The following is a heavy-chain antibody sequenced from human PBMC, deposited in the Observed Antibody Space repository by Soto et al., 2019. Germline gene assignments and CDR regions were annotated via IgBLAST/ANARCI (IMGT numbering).Heavy chain of an antibody. Sequence: PGGSLRLSCAASGFTFSSYGMHWVRQAPGKGLEWVAVISYDGSNKYYADSVKGRFTISRDNSKNTLYLQMNSLRAEDTAVYYCAKEYSSGWYKFKYFDYWGQGTLVTVSS. D-gene: IGHD6-19*01. CDR1: GFTFSSYG. J-gene: IGHJ4*02. V-gene: IGHV3-30*18. CDR2: ISYDGSNK. CDR3: AKEYSSGWYKFKYFDY.